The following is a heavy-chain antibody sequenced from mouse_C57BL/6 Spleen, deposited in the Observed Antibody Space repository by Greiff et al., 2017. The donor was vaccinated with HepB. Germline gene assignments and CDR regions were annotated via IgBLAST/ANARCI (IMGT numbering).Heavy chain of an antibody. CDR3: ARHGDGYYVSFMDY. D-gene: IGHD2-3*01. V-gene: IGHV5-9*01. CDR1: GFTFSSYT. J-gene: IGHJ4*01. CDR2: ISGGGGNT. Sequence: DVKLVESGGGLVKPGGSLKLSCAASGFTFSSYTMSWVRQTPEKRLEWVATISGGGGNTYYPDSVKGRFTISRDNAKNTLYLQMSSLRSEDTALYYCARHGDGYYVSFMDYWGQGTSVTVSS.